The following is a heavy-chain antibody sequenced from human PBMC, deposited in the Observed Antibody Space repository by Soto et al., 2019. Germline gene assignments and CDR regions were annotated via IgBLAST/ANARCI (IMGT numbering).Heavy chain of an antibody. CDR3: ARGIFGVARTINWFDP. CDR2: INHSGST. Sequence: TSETLSLTCAVYGGSFSGYYWSWIRQPLGKGLEWIGEINHSGSTNYNPSLKSRVTISVDTSKNQFSLKLSSVTAADTAVYYCARGIFGVARTINWFDPWGQGTLVTVSS. J-gene: IGHJ5*02. D-gene: IGHD3-3*02. CDR1: GGSFSGYY. V-gene: IGHV4-34*01.